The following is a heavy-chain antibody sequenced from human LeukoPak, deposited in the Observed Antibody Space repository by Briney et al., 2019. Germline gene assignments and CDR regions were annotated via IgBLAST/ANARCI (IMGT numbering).Heavy chain of an antibody. D-gene: IGHD5-12*01. V-gene: IGHV3-74*01. CDR2: ISSDGSST. J-gene: IGHJ4*02. Sequence: GGSLRLSCAASGFTFSNAWMSWVRRAPGKGLVWVSGISSDGSSTNYADSVKGRFTISRDNAKNTLYLQMNSLSAEDTAVYYCARDLAGSGYDGEFDNWGQGTLVTVSS. CDR1: GFTFSNAW. CDR3: ARDLAGSGYDGEFDN.